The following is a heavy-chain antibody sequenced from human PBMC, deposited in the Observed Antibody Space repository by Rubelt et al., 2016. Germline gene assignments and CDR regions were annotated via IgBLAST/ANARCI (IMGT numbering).Heavy chain of an antibody. V-gene: IGHV7-4-1*02. Sequence: QVQLVQSGSELKKPGASVKVSCKASGYSFATYPMNWVRQAPGQGLEWMGFINTNTGNPTYAQGFRGRYVFSLDTSVSTAYLQISSLKAEDCAVYYRANSMNWGADYWGQGTLVTVSS. CDR2: INTNTGNP. CDR3: ANSMNWGADY. J-gene: IGHJ4*02. D-gene: IGHD7-27*01. CDR1: GYSFATYP.